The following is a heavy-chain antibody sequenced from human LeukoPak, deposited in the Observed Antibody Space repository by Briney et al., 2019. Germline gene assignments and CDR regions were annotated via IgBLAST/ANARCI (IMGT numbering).Heavy chain of an antibody. CDR1: RGSISSSSYY. CDR2: IYYSGNT. CDR3: ARRRLGETTAANWFDP. J-gene: IGHJ5*02. Sequence: SETLSLTCTVSRGSISSSSYYWGGIRQPPGKGLEWIGSIYYSGNTYYNPSLKSRVTISVDTSKNQFSLKLSSVTAADPAVYYCARRRLGETTAANWFDPWGQGTLVTVSS. D-gene: IGHD4-17*01. V-gene: IGHV4-39*01.